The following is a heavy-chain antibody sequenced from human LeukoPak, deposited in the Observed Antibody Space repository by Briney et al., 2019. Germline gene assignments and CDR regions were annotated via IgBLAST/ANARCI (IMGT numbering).Heavy chain of an antibody. V-gene: IGHV4-39*01. Sequence: SETLSLTCTVSGGSISSSSYYWGWIRQPPGKGLEWIGSIYYSGSTYYNPSLKSRVTISVDTSKNQFSLKLSSVTAADTAAYYCARQSGYSYGPLHYWGQGTLVTVSS. CDR3: ARQSGYSYGPLHY. CDR2: IYYSGST. J-gene: IGHJ4*02. D-gene: IGHD5-18*01. CDR1: GGSISSSSYY.